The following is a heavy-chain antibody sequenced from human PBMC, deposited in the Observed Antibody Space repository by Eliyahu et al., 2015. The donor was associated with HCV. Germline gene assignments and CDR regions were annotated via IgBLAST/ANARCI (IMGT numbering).Heavy chain of an antibody. CDR3: TTPLWGVTTSGMDV. V-gene: IGHV3-15*01. CDR1: GFTFSNAW. Sequence: EVQLVESGGGLVKPGGSLRLSCAASGFTFSNAWMSWVRQAPGKGLEWVGRIKSKTDGGTTDYAAPVKGRFTISRDDSKDTLYLQMNSLKTEDTAVYYCTTPLWGVTTSGMDVWGQGTTVTASS. J-gene: IGHJ6*02. CDR2: IKSKTDGGTT. D-gene: IGHD4-11*01.